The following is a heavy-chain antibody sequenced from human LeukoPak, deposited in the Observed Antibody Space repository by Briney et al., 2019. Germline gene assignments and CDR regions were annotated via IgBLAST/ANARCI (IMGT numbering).Heavy chain of an antibody. CDR3: ARHWNDDGGCFDY. V-gene: IGHV3-11*01. Sequence: GGALRLSCAVSGFTFSDYYMSWIRQAPGKGLEGVSYISSSGNTIYYADSVKGRFTISRDNAKKSLYLQMNSLRVEDTAVYYCARHWNDDGGCFDYWGQGALVTVSS. J-gene: IGHJ4*02. CDR2: ISSSGNTI. CDR1: GFTFSDYY. D-gene: IGHD1-1*01.